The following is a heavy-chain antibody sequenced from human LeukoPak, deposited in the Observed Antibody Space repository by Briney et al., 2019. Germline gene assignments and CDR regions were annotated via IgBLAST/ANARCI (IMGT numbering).Heavy chain of an antibody. CDR2: IFYTGSS. V-gene: IGHV4-59*01. Sequence: SETLSLTCTVSGASINTYYWTWIRQPPGKGLEWIGHIFYTGSSNYNPSLKSRVTISLSRPNSQFSLRLTSVTAADTAVYYCARAGPWQIDPWGQGTLVTVSS. CDR3: ARAGPWQIDP. D-gene: IGHD3-10*01. CDR1: GASINTYY. J-gene: IGHJ5*02.